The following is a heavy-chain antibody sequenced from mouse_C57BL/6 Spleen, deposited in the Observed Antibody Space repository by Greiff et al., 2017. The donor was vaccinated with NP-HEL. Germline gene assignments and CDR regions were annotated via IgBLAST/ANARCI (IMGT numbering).Heavy chain of an antibody. CDR3: ARGPLGYAMDY. J-gene: IGHJ4*01. Sequence: EVQGVESGPGMVKPSQSLSLTCTVTGYSITSGYDWHWIRHFPGNKLEWMGYISYSGSTNYNPSLKSRISITHDTSKNHFFLKLNSVTTEDTATYYCARGPLGYAMDYWGQGTSVTVSS. CDR2: ISYSGST. D-gene: IGHD4-1*01. V-gene: IGHV3-1*01. CDR1: GYSITSGYD.